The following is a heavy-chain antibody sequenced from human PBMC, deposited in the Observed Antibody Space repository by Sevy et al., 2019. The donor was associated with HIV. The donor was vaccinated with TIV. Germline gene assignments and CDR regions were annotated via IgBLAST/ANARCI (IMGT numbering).Heavy chain of an antibody. CDR1: GFIFSSYE. Sequence: GGSLRLSCAASGFIFSSYEMNWVRQAPGKGLEWVSYISNSGTTIYYSDSVKGPFTISRDNARNSLYLRMNSLRAEDTAVYYCARDLPPSATTVAHFDCWGQGTLVTVSS. CDR3: ARDLPPSATTVAHFDC. CDR2: ISNSGTTI. V-gene: IGHV3-48*03. D-gene: IGHD4-17*01. J-gene: IGHJ4*02.